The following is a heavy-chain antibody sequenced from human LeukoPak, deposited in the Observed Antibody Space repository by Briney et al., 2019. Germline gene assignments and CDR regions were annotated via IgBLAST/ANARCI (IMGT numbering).Heavy chain of an antibody. CDR3: ARDFPRSSL. CDR2: ISYDGSNK. J-gene: IGHJ6*04. V-gene: IGHV3-30-3*01. D-gene: IGHD2-15*01. Sequence: PGGSLRLSCAASGFTFSSYAMHWVRQAPGKGLEWVAVISYDGSNKYYADSVKGRFTISRDNSKNTLYLQMNSLRAEDTAVYYCARDFPRSSLWGKGTTVTVSS. CDR1: GFTFSSYA.